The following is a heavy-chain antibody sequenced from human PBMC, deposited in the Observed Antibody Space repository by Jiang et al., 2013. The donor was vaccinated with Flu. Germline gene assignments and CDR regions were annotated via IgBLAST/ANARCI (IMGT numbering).Heavy chain of an antibody. V-gene: IGHV4-39*02. CDR3: STPGRWFGEDVDY. Sequence: GSGLVKPSETLSLTCTVSGGSMRSRIYFWGWIRQPPGKGLEWIGSVSYGGDTYYNPSLKDRLAISVDMSKNHFSLNLTSMTAADAAVYYCSTPGRWFGEDVDYWGQGTLVNVSS. D-gene: IGHD3-10*01. CDR2: VSYGGDT. CDR1: GGSMRSRIYF. J-gene: IGHJ4*02.